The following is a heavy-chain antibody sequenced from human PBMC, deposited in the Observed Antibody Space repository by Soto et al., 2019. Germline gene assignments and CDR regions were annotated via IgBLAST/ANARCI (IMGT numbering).Heavy chain of an antibody. J-gene: IGHJ6*02. Sequence: QVQPVESGGGVVQPGRSLRLSCVGSGFPFWHYGMHWVRQAPGKGLERVAVIWSDGNKESYADSVKGRFAISRDNSKDTLYLEMNSLRVEDTAVYFCARDRNGGWFHMDVWGQGTTVSVSS. CDR1: GFPFWHYG. CDR3: ARDRNGGWFHMDV. D-gene: IGHD6-19*01. CDR2: IWSDGNKE. V-gene: IGHV3-33*01.